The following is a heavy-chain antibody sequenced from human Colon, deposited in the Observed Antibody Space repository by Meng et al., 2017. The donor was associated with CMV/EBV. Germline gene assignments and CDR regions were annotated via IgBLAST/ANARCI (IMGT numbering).Heavy chain of an antibody. J-gene: IGHJ5*02. CDR3: ARRASNYGDSDNWFDP. D-gene: IGHD4-17*01. CDR1: GFTVSSNY. V-gene: IGHV3-53*01. Sequence: GESLKISCAASGFTVSSNYMSWVRQAPGKGLEWVSVIYSGGSTYYADSVKGRFTISRDNAKNSLYLQMNSLRAEDTAVYYCARRASNYGDSDNWFDPWGQGTLVTVSS. CDR2: IYSGGST.